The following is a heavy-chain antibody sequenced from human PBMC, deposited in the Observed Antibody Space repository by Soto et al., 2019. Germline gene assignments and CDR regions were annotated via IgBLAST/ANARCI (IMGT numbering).Heavy chain of an antibody. D-gene: IGHD2-2*01. V-gene: IGHV1-18*01. CDR3: ARDPSTSRFDY. CDR2: ISTYSGIR. Sequence: QVLLVQSGREVRKPGASVKVSCKASGYTFTSHGVSWLRQAPGQGLEWLGWISTYSGIRNYARKYQDRVTMGSDTSTSTVYMELRSLTANDTAMYYCARDPSTSRFDYWGQGTLVTVSS. CDR1: GYTFTSHG. J-gene: IGHJ4*02.